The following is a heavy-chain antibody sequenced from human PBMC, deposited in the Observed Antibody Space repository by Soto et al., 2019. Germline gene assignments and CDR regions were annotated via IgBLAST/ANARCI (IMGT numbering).Heavy chain of an antibody. CDR2: IKQDGSEK. D-gene: IGHD1-7*01. V-gene: IGHV3-7*01. CDR3: ARDHTALELCDAFDI. CDR1: GFTFSSYW. Sequence: GGSLRLSCAASGFTFSSYWMSWVRQAPGKGLEWVANIKQDGSEKYYVDSVKGRFTISRDNAKNSLYLQMNSLRAEDTAVYYCARDHTALELCDAFDIWGQGTMVTVSS. J-gene: IGHJ3*02.